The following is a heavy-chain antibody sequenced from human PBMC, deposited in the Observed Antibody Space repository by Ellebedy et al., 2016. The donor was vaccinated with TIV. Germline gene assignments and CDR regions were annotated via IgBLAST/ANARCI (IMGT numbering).Heavy chain of an antibody. CDR2: ISGTGTGT. V-gene: IGHV3-23*01. J-gene: IGHJ4*02. CDR3: AKDGCRTSSCYVNY. D-gene: IGHD2-2*01. Sequence: GESLKISCVASGFTFSDYAMSWVRQAPGKGLEWVSLISGTGTGTYYGDSVKGRFTISRDNSKNTLYLQMNGLRADDTALYFCAKDGCRTSSCYVNYWGQGALVTVSS. CDR1: GFTFSDYA.